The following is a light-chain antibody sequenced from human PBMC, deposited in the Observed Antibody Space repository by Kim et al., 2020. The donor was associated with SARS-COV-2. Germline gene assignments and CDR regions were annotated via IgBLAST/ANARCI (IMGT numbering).Light chain of an antibody. V-gene: IGKV3-20*01. J-gene: IGKJ3*01. CDR1: QRLPSSY. CDR2: GAS. Sequence: SPGEIATLSGRASQRLPSSYLAWYQQKPGKAPRLLIYGASTRATGVPDRFAGSGYGTEFTLTISRLEPEDFAVYYCQEYDTSPLTFGPGTKVDIK. CDR3: QEYDTSPLT.